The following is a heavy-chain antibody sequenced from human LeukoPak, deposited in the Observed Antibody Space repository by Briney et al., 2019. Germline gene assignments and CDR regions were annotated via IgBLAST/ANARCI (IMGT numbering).Heavy chain of an antibody. CDR2: IYYSGST. Sequence: SSETLSLTCTVSGGSVSSGSYYWSWIRQPPGKGLEWIGYIYYSGSTNYNPSLKSRVTIPVDTSKNQFSLKLSSVTAADTAVYYCARETLWFGELPDAFDIWGQGTMVTVSS. D-gene: IGHD3-10*01. CDR3: ARETLWFGELPDAFDI. CDR1: GGSVSSGSYY. J-gene: IGHJ3*02. V-gene: IGHV4-61*01.